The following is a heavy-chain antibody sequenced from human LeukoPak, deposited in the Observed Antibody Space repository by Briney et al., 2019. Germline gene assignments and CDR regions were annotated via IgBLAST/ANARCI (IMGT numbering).Heavy chain of an antibody. CDR2: IYTSGST. CDR3: ARVVATTSKYYYYYYYMDV. D-gene: IGHD5-12*01. V-gene: IGHV4-61*02. CDR1: GGSISSGSYF. J-gene: IGHJ6*03. Sequence: PSQTLSLTCTVSGGSISSGSYFWSWIRQPAGKGLEWIGRIYTSGSTNYNPSLKSRVTISVDTSKNQFSLKLSSVTAADTAVYYCARVVATTSKYYYYYYYMDVWGKGTTVTVSS.